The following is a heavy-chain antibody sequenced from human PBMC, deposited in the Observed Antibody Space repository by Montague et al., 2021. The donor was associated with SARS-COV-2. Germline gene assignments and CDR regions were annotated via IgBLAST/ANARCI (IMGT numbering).Heavy chain of an antibody. CDR3: ARSTVGTSHFDY. CDR2: VLSSGST. D-gene: IGHD1-26*01. CDR1: GGSIFSNSFY. Sequence: SETLSLTCTVSGGSIFSNSFYWGWIRQSPGQGLEWIGSVLSSGSTFYNPSLRSRVTMSEDMSKNQFSLKLMSVTAADTAVYYCARSTVGTSHFDYWGQGTLVTVSS. J-gene: IGHJ4*02. V-gene: IGHV4-39*01.